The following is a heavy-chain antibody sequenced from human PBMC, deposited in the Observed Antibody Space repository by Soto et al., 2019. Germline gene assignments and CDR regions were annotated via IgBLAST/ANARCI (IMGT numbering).Heavy chain of an antibody. D-gene: IGHD1-1*01. J-gene: IGHJ4*02. Sequence: LRLSCAASGFTFSMYWMHWVRQVPGKGPEWVSRINDDGISTNYADSVKGRFTISGDNAKNTLYLQMNALRVEDTAVYYCTRGPRSTSTGTGAFWGQGTLVTVSS. CDR3: TRGPRSTSTGTGAF. V-gene: IGHV3-74*01. CDR1: GFTFSMYW. CDR2: INDDGIST.